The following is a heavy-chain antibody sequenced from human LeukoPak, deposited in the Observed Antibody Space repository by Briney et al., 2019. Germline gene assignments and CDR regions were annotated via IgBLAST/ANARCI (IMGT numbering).Heavy chain of an antibody. V-gene: IGHV3-48*01. CDR3: ARDSVPLLLWFGELYYYFDY. Sequence: GGSLGLSCAASGFTFSSYSMNWVRQAPGKGLEWVSYISSSSSTIYYADSVKGRFTISRDNAKNSLYLQMNSLRAEDTAVYYCARDSVPLLLWFGELYYYFDYWGQGTLVTVSS. CDR1: GFTFSSYS. CDR2: ISSSSSTI. D-gene: IGHD3-10*01. J-gene: IGHJ4*02.